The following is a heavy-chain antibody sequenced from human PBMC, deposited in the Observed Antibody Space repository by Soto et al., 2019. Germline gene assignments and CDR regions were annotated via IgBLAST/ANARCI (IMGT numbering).Heavy chain of an antibody. CDR2: IYHSGST. D-gene: IGHD1-7*01. J-gene: IGHJ4*02. Sequence: SETLSLTCTVSGGYISSNDYYWSWIRQPPGKGLEWIGYIYHSGSTYYNPSLKSRVSIPMDTSKNQFSLKLRSVTAADTAVYYCARGAAGNWNYDYFDYWGQGTLVTVSS. V-gene: IGHV4-30-4*01. CDR1: GGYISSNDYY. CDR3: ARGAAGNWNYDYFDY.